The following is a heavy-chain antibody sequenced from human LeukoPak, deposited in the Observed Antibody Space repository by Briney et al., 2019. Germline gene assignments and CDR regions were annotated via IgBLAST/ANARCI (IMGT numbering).Heavy chain of an antibody. D-gene: IGHD3-10*01. Sequence: SETLSLTCAVYGESFSGYYWSWIRQPPGKGLEWIGEINHSGSTNYNPSLKSRVTISVDTSKNQFSLKLSSVTAADTAVYYCARLDTMRSGSYNYYYYTDVWGKGTTVTISS. CDR3: ARLDTMRSGSYNYYYYTDV. V-gene: IGHV4-34*01. CDR1: GESFSGYY. J-gene: IGHJ6*03. CDR2: INHSGST.